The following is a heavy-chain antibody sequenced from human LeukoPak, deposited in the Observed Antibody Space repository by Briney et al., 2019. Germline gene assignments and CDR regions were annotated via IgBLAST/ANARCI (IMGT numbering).Heavy chain of an antibody. V-gene: IGHV3-48*01. D-gene: IGHD6-19*01. CDR3: ARDQGRWLVRTFDY. CDR2: ISSSSSTI. Sequence: GGSLRLSCASSGFTFSSYSMNWVRQAPGKGLEWVSYISSSSSTIYYADSVKGRFTISRDNAKNSLYLQMNSLRAEDTAVYYCARDQGRWLVRTFDYWGQGTLVTVSS. J-gene: IGHJ4*02. CDR1: GFTFSSYS.